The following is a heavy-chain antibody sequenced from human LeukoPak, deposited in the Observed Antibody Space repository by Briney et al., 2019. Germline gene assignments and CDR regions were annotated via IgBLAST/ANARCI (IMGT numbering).Heavy chain of an antibody. CDR3: ARDLRAAAGTLDY. CDR1: GDSISNYY. D-gene: IGHD6-13*01. CDR2: IYTSGST. J-gene: IGHJ4*02. V-gene: IGHV4-4*07. Sequence: SETLSLTCTVSGDSISNYYWSWIRQPAGKGLEWIGRIYTSGSTNYNPSLKSRVTMSVDTSKNQFSLKLSSVTAADTAVYYCARDLRAAAGTLDYWGQGTLVTVSS.